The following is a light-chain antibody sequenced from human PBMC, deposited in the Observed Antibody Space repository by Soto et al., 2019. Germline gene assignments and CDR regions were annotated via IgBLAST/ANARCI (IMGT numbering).Light chain of an antibody. J-gene: IGKJ4*01. Sequence: EVILTQSPGTLSLSPGERATLSCRASQPFNSYYLAWFQHKTGQSPRLIMYDISTRATGVPDRFSGRGSGTDFTLSISRLQPEDSAVYYCQQYGDSPTFGGGTKVESK. CDR3: QQYGDSPT. CDR1: QPFNSYY. V-gene: IGKV3-20*01. CDR2: DIS.